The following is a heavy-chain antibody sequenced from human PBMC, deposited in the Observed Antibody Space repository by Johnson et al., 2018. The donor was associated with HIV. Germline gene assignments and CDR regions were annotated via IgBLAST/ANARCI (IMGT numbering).Heavy chain of an antibody. CDR1: GFTFSSYA. Sequence: QVQLVESGGGVVQPGRSLRLSCAASGFTFSSYAMHWVRQAPGKGLEWVAVISYAGGKKYYADSVKGRFTISRDNSKNTLYLQMNSLRAEDTAVYYCARVEQQLWLRGAFDIWGQGTMVTVSS. CDR3: ARVEQQLWLRGAFDI. V-gene: IGHV3-30*04. CDR2: ISYAGGKK. D-gene: IGHD5-18*01. J-gene: IGHJ3*02.